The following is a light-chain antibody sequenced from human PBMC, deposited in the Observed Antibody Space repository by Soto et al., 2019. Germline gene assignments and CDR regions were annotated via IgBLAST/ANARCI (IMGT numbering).Light chain of an antibody. Sequence: TQPASVSGSPGQSITISCTGTSSDVGTRNFVSWYQQHPGKAPKLMIYQVTNRPSGVSNRFSGSKSGNTASLTISGLQAEDEADYYCSSYTDSTNYVFGTGTKVTVL. CDR2: QVT. V-gene: IGLV2-14*01. CDR1: SSDVGTRNF. J-gene: IGLJ1*01. CDR3: SSYTDSTNYV.